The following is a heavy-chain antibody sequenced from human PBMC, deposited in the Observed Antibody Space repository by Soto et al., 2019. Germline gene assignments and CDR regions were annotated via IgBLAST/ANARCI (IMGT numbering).Heavy chain of an antibody. Sequence: EVQLLESGGDLVQPGGSLRLSCAASGFTFSSYAMNWVRQAPGKGLEWVTAISGSGGNTFYADSVKGRFTISIDNAKNTLLLQMHSLRAEDTAIYYCAMLNSGSYSYHGMDVWCQGTTVTVSS. CDR2: ISGSGGNT. V-gene: IGHV3-23*01. D-gene: IGHD1-26*01. J-gene: IGHJ6*02. CDR1: GFTFSSYA. CDR3: AMLNSGSYSYHGMDV.